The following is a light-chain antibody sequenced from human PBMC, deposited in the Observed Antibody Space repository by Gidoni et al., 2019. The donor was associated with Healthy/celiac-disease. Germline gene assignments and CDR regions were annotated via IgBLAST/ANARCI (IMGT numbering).Light chain of an antibody. V-gene: IGKV4-1*01. Sequence: DIVMTQYPDSLAVSLGERATINCKSSQSFLYSSNNKNYLAWYQQKPGQPPKLLIYWASTRESGVPDRFSGSGSGTDFTLTISSLQAEDVAVYYCQQYYSTPPTFXXXTKLEIK. CDR3: QQYYSTPPT. CDR2: WAS. CDR1: QSFLYSSNNKNY. J-gene: IGKJ2*01.